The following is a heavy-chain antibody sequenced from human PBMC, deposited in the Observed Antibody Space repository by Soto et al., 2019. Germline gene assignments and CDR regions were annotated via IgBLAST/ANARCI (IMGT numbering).Heavy chain of an antibody. CDR2: INHSGST. CDR1: GGSFSGYY. CDR3: ARGMYQPLGNWFEP. Sequence: SETLSLTCAVYGGSFSGYYWSWIRQPPGKGLEWIGEINHSGSTNYNPSLKSRVTISVDTSKNQFSLKLSSVTAADTAVYYCARGMYQPLGNWFEPWGQGTLVTVSS. V-gene: IGHV4-34*01. D-gene: IGHD2-2*01. J-gene: IGHJ5*02.